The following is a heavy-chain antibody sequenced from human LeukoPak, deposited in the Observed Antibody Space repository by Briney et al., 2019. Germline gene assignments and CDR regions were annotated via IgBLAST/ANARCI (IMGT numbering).Heavy chain of an antibody. CDR2: ISSSSSYT. J-gene: IGHJ4*02. V-gene: IGHV3-11*05. CDR3: ARGVLGELLY. Sequence: GGSLRLSCAASGFAFSDYYMSWIRQAPGKGLEWVSYISSSSSYTNYADSVKGRFTISRDNAKNSLYLQMNSLRAEDTAVYYCARGVLGELLYWGQGTLVTVSS. CDR1: GFAFSDYY. D-gene: IGHD3-16*01.